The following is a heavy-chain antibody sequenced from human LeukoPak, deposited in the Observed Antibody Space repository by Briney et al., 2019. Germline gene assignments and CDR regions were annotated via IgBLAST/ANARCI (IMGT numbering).Heavy chain of an antibody. V-gene: IGHV3-49*03. CDR3: AKDAFYMEHFDY. D-gene: IGHD1-26*01. J-gene: IGHJ4*02. CDR1: GFTFGDYA. Sequence: GGSLRLSCTASGFTFGDYAMSWIRQAPGKGLEWVGFIRSKAYGETADYAASVKGRFTISRDDSKAIAYLQMNSLRAEDTAVYYCAKDAFYMEHFDYWGQGTLVTVSS. CDR2: IRSKAYGETA.